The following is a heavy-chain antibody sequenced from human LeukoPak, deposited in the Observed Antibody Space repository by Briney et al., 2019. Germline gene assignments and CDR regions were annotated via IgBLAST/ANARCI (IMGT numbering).Heavy chain of an antibody. CDR3: ARDGATVKSFDY. D-gene: IGHD4-11*01. J-gene: IGHJ4*02. CDR2: ISSSGSTI. CDR1: GFTFSSYE. V-gene: IGHV3-48*03. Sequence: QPGGSLRLSCAASGFTFSSYEMNWVRQAPGKGLEWVSYISSSGSTIYYADSVKGRFTISRDNAKNSLYLQMNSLRAEDTAVYYCARDGATVKSFDYRGQGTLVTVSS.